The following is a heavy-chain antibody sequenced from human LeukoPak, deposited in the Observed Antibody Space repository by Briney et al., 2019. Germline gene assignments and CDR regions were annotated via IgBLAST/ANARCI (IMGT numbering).Heavy chain of an antibody. CDR2: IYSGGTT. V-gene: IGHV3-53*01. J-gene: IGHJ4*02. Sequence: GGSLRLSCAASGFTVTSNYMSWVRQAPGKGLEWVSVIYSGGTTYYADSVQGRFTISRDNSKNTLYLQMNSLRAEDTAVYYCAGSGSYELFDYWGQGALVTVSS. CDR1: GFTVTSNY. D-gene: IGHD1-26*01. CDR3: AGSGSYELFDY.